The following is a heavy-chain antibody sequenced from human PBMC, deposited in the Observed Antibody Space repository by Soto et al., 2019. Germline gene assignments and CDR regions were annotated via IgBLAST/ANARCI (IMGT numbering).Heavy chain of an antibody. CDR1: GYSFTAFH. CDR2: INPNLGHS. CDR3: ALYGAKKTDAFDI. V-gene: IGHV1-46*01. Sequence: ASVKVSCKASGYSFTAFHMHWVRQAPGLGLQWMGIINPNLGHSNTAQRFQGRVTMTTDTSTSTAYMELRSLRSDDTAVYYCALYGAKKTDAFDIWGQGTMVTVSS. J-gene: IGHJ3*02. D-gene: IGHD4-17*01.